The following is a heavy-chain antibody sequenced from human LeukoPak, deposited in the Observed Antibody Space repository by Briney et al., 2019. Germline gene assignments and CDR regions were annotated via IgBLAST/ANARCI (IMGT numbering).Heavy chain of an antibody. D-gene: IGHD3-10*01. V-gene: IGHV6-1*01. CDR3: ARHLKVEAGSGSPYYYYMDV. CDR2: TYYRSKWYN. J-gene: IGHJ6*03. CDR1: GDSVSSNSAA. Sequence: SQTLSLTCAISGDSVSSNSAAWNWFRQSPSRGLEWLGRTYYRSKWYNDYAVSVKSRITINPDTSKNQFSLQLNSVTPEDTAVYYCARHLKVEAGSGSPYYYYMDVWGKGTTVTISS.